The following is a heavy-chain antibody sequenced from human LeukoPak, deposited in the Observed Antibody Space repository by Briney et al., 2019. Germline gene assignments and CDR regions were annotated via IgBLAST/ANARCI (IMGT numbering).Heavy chain of an antibody. CDR2: IYTSGST. CDR3: AGRNIVVAHGGFDP. CDR1: GGSISSYY. V-gene: IGHV4-4*07. D-gene: IGHD2-2*01. J-gene: IGHJ5*02. Sequence: SETLSLTCTVSGGSISSYYWRWIRQPAGKGLEWIGRIYTSGSTNYNPSLKSRVTMSVDTSKNQFSLKLSSVTAADTAVYYCAGRNIVVAHGGFDPWGQGTLVTVSS.